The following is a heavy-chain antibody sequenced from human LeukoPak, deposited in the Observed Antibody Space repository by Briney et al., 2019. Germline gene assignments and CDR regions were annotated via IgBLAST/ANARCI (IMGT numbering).Heavy chain of an antibody. CDR1: GYTFTSYA. CDR3: ARVSSSWSGSFGY. V-gene: IGHV1-3*01. D-gene: IGHD6-13*01. J-gene: IGHJ4*02. Sequence: ASVKVSCKASGYTFTSYAMHWVRQALGQRLEWMGWINAGNGNAKYSQKFQGRVTITRDTSASTAYMDLSSLRSEDTAVYYCARVSSSWSGSFGYWGQGTLVTVSS. CDR2: INAGNGNA.